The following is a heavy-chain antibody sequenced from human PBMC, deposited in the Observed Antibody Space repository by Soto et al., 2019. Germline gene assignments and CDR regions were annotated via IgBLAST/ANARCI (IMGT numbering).Heavy chain of an antibody. CDR2: IIPIFGTA. CDR1: GGTFSSYA. J-gene: IGHJ5*02. V-gene: IGHV1-69*12. Sequence: QVQLVQSGAAVKKPGSSVKVSCKASGGTFSSYAISWVRQAPGQGLEWMGGIIPIFGTANYAQKFQGRVTITADESTSTAYMELSSLRSEDTAVYYCATAYYDFWSGYSVWFDPWGQGTLVTVSS. D-gene: IGHD3-3*01. CDR3: ATAYYDFWSGYSVWFDP.